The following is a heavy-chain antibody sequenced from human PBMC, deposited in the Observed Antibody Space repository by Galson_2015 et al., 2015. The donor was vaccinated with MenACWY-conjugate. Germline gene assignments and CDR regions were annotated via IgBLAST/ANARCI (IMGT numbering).Heavy chain of an antibody. V-gene: IGHV1-46*01. CDR3: ARVSGWLQSQYYFDY. J-gene: IGHJ4*02. CDR1: GYTFTSYY. D-gene: IGHD5-24*01. CDR2: INPSGGST. Sequence: SVKVSCKASGYTFTSYYMHWMRQAPGQGLEWMGIINPSGGSTSYAQKFQGRVTMTRDTSTSTVYMELSSLRSEDTAVYYCARVSGWLQSQYYFDYWGQGTLVTVSS.